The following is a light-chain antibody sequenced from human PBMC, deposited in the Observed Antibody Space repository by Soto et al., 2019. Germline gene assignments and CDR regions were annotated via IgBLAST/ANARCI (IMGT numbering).Light chain of an antibody. V-gene: IGKV1-39*01. CDR2: AAS. CDR3: QTSYSTPKT. Sequence: DIPMTQSPSSLSASVGDRVTITCRASQSISSYLNWYQQKPGKAPKLLIYAASSLQSGVPSRFSGSGSGTDFTLTISRLQPEDFATYYCQTSYSTPKTFGQGTKLEIK. CDR1: QSISSY. J-gene: IGKJ2*01.